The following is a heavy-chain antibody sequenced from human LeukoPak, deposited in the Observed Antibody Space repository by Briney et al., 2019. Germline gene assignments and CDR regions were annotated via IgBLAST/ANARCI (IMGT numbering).Heavy chain of an antibody. D-gene: IGHD6-19*01. CDR1: GFTFSTYS. Sequence: PGGSLRLSCAASGFTFSTYSMNWVRQAPGKGLEWVSSISSSSSYIYYADSVKGRFTISRDNAKNSLYLQMNSLRAEDTAVYYCAREVPPGGWNWFDPWGQGTLVTVSS. V-gene: IGHV3-21*01. J-gene: IGHJ5*02. CDR3: AREVPPGGWNWFDP. CDR2: ISSSSSYI.